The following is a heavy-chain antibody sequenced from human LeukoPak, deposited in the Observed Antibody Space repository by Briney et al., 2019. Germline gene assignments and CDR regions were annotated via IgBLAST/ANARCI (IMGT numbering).Heavy chain of an antibody. Sequence: LETLSLTCTVSSGSISGYYWTWVRQPPGKGLEWIGYIYSSGSTNYNPSLRSRVTISVDTAKNQFSLQLNSVTAADTAVYYCARETVMILDYWGQGILVTVSS. V-gene: IGHV4-59*01. J-gene: IGHJ4*02. D-gene: IGHD3-16*01. CDR2: IYSSGST. CDR1: SGSISGYY. CDR3: ARETVMILDY.